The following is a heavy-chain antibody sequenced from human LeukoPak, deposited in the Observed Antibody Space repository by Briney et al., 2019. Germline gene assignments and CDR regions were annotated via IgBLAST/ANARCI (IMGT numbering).Heavy chain of an antibody. V-gene: IGHV1-69*04. CDR3: ARDGHIVVVTRDDAFDI. CDR1: GGTFSSYA. Sequence: SVKVSCKASGGTFSSYAISWVRQAPGQGLEWMGRIIPILGIANYAQKFQGRVTITADKSTSTAYMELSSLRSEDTAVYYYARDGHIVVVTRDDAFDIWGQGTMVTVSS. CDR2: IIPILGIA. J-gene: IGHJ3*02. D-gene: IGHD2-21*02.